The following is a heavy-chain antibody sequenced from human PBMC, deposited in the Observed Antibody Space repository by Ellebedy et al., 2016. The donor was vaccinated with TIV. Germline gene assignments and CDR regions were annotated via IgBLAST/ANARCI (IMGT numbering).Heavy chain of an antibody. CDR1: GFTFSNYG. CDR2: VSYDGSNK. CDR3: ARRGYCSGGSCASVPFDY. J-gene: IGHJ4*02. V-gene: IGHV3-30*03. Sequence: PGGSLRLSCAASGFTFSNYGMHWVRQAPGKGLEWVAVVSYDGSNKYYADSVKGRFTISRDNSKNTLYLQMNSLGAEDRAVYYWARRGYCSGGSCASVPFDYWGQGTLVTVSS. D-gene: IGHD2-15*01.